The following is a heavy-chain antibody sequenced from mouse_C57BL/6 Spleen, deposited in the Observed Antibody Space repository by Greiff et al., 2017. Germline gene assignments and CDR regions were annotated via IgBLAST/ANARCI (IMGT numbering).Heavy chain of an antibody. CDR1: GYTFTSYW. V-gene: IGHV1-55*01. CDR2: IYPGSGST. CDR3: ARDYYPLRDFDY. J-gene: IGHJ2*01. D-gene: IGHD2-1*01. Sequence: VQLQQPGAELVKPGALVKMSCKASGYTFTSYWITWVKQRPGQGLEWIGDIYPGSGSTNYNEKFKSKATLTVDTSSSTAYMQLSSLTSEDSAVYYCARDYYPLRDFDYWGQGTTLTVSS.